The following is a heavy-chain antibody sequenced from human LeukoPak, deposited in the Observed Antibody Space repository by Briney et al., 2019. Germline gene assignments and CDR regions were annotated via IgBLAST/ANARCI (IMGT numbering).Heavy chain of an antibody. CDR3: ASDLCGGDCYNIDP. Sequence: ASVKVSCKASGYTFTGYYMHWVRRAPGQGLEWMGWINPNSGGTNYAQKVQGRVTMTRDTSISTAYRELSRLRSDDTAVYYCASDLCGGDCYNIDPWGQGTLVTVSS. CDR2: INPNSGGT. J-gene: IGHJ5*02. CDR1: GYTFTGYY. D-gene: IGHD2-21*01. V-gene: IGHV1-2*02.